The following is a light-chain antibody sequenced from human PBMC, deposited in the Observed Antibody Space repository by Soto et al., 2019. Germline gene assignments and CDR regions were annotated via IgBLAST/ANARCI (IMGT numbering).Light chain of an antibody. Sequence: DIVVTQTPLSLSVTPGQPASISCKSSQSLLHTTGKTHLYWYLQKPGQPPQLLIYEASNCFSGVPDRFSASGSGKDFTLKISRVEAEDVGIYYCMQGIQIPYTFGQGTKLEIK. CDR1: QSLLHTTGKTH. CDR3: MQGIQIPYT. V-gene: IGKV2D-29*01. CDR2: EAS. J-gene: IGKJ2*01.